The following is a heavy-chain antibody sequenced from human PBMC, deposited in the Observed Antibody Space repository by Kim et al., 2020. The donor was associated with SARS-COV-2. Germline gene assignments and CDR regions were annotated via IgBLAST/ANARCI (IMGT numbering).Heavy chain of an antibody. CDR1: GYSFTTYA. D-gene: IGHD3-10*01. V-gene: IGHV1-3*01. CDR2: INAGNGNT. Sequence: ASVKVSCKASGYSFTTYAIHWVRQAPGQRLEWMGWINAGNGNTKYSQNLQGRVTISRDTSASTAYMELSSLRSEDTAVYYCARVEYYYGPNWFDPWGQGTLVTVSS. J-gene: IGHJ5*02. CDR3: ARVEYYYGPNWFDP.